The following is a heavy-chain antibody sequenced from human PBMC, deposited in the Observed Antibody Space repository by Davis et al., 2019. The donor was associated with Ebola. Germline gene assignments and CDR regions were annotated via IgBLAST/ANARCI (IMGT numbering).Heavy chain of an antibody. Sequence: ASVKVSCKASGYTFTSYGISWVRQAPGQGLEWMGWISAYNGNTNYAQKLQGRVTMTTDTSTSTAYMELRSLRSDDTAVYYCARVLRIVMTTVTRNWFDPWGQGTLVTVSS. D-gene: IGHD4-17*01. V-gene: IGHV1-18*01. CDR3: ARVLRIVMTTVTRNWFDP. J-gene: IGHJ5*02. CDR2: ISAYNGNT. CDR1: GYTFTSYG.